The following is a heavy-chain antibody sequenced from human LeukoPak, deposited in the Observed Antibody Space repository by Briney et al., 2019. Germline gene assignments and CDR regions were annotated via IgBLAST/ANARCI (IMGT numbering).Heavy chain of an antibody. CDR2: INPADSVT. D-gene: IGHD2-15*01. CDR1: GYSFSSRG. CDR3: ARRYCSGGTCYYFDY. Sequence: GESLKISCEASGYSFSSRGIVWVRQMPGKGLEWMGIINPADSVTIYSPSFQGQVTISADKSITTVYLQWSSLKASDTAMYYCARRYCSGGTCYYFDYWGQGALVTVSS. V-gene: IGHV5-51*01. J-gene: IGHJ4*02.